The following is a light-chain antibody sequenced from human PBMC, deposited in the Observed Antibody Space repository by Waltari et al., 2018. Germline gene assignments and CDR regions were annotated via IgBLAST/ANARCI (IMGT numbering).Light chain of an antibody. J-gene: IGLJ2*01. CDR2: KNY. V-gene: IGLV1-47*01. CDR1: NSNIGMNS. Sequence: QSVLTQPPSASGTPGQRVTISCSGSNSNIGMNSVYWYQQFPGAAPKLLIYKNYERPSGVPDRLPGSKSGTSASLAISGLRSEDEADYYCAAWDDSLSGVVFGGGTKLTVL. CDR3: AAWDDSLSGVV.